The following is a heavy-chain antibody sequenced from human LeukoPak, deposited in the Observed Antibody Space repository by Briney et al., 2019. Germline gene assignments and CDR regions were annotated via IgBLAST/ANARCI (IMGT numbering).Heavy chain of an antibody. J-gene: IGHJ3*02. Sequence: PSETLSLTCAVYGGSFSGYYWSWIRQPPGKGLEWIGEINHSGSTNYNPSLKSRVTISVDTSKNQFSLKLSSVTAADTAVYYRALGEEDAFDIWGQGTMVTVSS. CDR3: ALGEEDAFDI. V-gene: IGHV4-34*01. CDR2: INHSGST. CDR1: GGSFSGYY.